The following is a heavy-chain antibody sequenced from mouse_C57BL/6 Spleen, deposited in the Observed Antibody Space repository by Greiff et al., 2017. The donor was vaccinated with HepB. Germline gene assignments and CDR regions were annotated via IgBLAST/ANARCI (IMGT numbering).Heavy chain of an antibody. CDR2: IRLKSDNYAT. CDR1: GFTFSNYW. CDR3: TRRLLRYFDV. D-gene: IGHD2-3*01. Sequence: EVQGVESGGGLVQPGGSMKLSCVASGFTFSNYWMNWVRQSPEKGLEWVAQIRLKSDNYATHYAESVKGRFTISRDDSKSSVYLQMNNLRAEDTGIYYCTRRLLRYFDVWGTGTTVTVSS. J-gene: IGHJ1*03. V-gene: IGHV6-3*01.